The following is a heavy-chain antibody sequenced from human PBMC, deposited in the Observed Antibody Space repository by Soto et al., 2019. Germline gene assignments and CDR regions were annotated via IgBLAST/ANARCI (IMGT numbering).Heavy chain of an antibody. D-gene: IGHD1-20*01. CDR1: GYTFTSYG. CDR3: ASPTRGYNWNNGNYDYYGMDV. J-gene: IGHJ6*02. CDR2: ISAYNGNT. Sequence: ASVNVSFKASGYTFTSYGISWVRQAPGQGLEWMGWISAYNGNTNYAQKLQGRVTMTTDTSTSTAYMELRSLRSDDTAVYYCASPTRGYNWNNGNYDYYGMDVWGQGTTVTVSS. V-gene: IGHV1-18*01.